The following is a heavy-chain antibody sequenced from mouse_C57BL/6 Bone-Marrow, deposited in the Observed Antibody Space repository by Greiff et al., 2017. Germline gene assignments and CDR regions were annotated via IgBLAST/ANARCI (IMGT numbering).Heavy chain of an antibody. CDR2: INPSTGGT. CDR3: ARGGGSSHWYFDV. Sequence: VQLQQSGPELVKPGASVKISCKASGYSFTGYYMNWVKQSPEKSLEWIGEINPSTGGTTYNQKFKAKATLTVDKSSSTAYMQLKSLTSEDSAVYYCARGGGSSHWYFDVWGTGTTVTVPS. D-gene: IGHD1-1*01. V-gene: IGHV1-42*01. CDR1: GYSFTGYY. J-gene: IGHJ1*03.